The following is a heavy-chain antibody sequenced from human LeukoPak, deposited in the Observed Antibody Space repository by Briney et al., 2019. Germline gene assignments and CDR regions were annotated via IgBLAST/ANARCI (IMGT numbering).Heavy chain of an antibody. D-gene: IGHD4-17*01. Sequence: ASVKVSFKASGGTFSSYAISWVRQAPGQGLEWMGRIIPILGIANYAQKFQGRVTITADKSTSAAYMELSSLRSEDTAVYYCARDSEPGVGDYDPHWGQGTLVTVSS. J-gene: IGHJ4*02. CDR1: GGTFSSYA. V-gene: IGHV1-69*04. CDR3: ARDSEPGVGDYDPH. CDR2: IIPILGIA.